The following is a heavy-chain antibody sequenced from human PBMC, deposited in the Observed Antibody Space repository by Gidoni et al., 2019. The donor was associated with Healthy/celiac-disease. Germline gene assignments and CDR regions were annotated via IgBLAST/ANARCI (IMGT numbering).Heavy chain of an antibody. Sequence: QLQLQESGSGLVKPSQTLSLTCAVSGGSISSGGYSWSWIRQPPGKGLEWIGYIYHSGSTYYNPSLKSRVTISVDRSKTQFSLKLSSVTAADTAVYYCARGEGYCSSTSCYILGDWFDPWGQGTLVTVSS. D-gene: IGHD2-2*02. V-gene: IGHV4-30-2*01. CDR3: ARGEGYCSSTSCYILGDWFDP. J-gene: IGHJ5*02. CDR2: IYHSGST. CDR1: GGSISSGGYS.